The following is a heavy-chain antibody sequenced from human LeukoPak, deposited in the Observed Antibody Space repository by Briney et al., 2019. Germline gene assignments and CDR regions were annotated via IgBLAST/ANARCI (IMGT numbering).Heavy chain of an antibody. CDR1: GFTFISYD. V-gene: IGHV3-23*01. J-gene: IGHJ4*02. Sequence: GGSLRLSCAASGFTFISYDMSWVRQAPGKGLEWVPAISGSGGSTYYADPVKGRFTISRDNSKNTLYLQMNSLRAEDTAVYYCAKDSSWYSRPPTKNNDYWGQGTLVTVSS. D-gene: IGHD6-13*01. CDR2: ISGSGGST. CDR3: AKDSSWYSRPPTKNNDY.